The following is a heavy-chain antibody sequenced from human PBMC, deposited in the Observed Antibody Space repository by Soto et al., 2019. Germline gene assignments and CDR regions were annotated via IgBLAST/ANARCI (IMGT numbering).Heavy chain of an antibody. Sequence: PSETLSLTCTVSGGSISSGGYSWTWIRQSPGKGLEWIGYTYQSGSTYYNSSLKSRVTISVDRSKNHFFLNLTSVTAADTAVYYCATYRKFFQIWGQGTLVTVSS. V-gene: IGHV4-30-2*06. D-gene: IGHD3-3*01. CDR2: TYQSGST. J-gene: IGHJ4*02. CDR1: GGSISSGGYS. CDR3: ATYRKFFQI.